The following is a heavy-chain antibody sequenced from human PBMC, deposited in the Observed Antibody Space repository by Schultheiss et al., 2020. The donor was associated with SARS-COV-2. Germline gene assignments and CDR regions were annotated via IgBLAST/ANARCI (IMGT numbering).Heavy chain of an antibody. CDR1: GGSISSGGYY. V-gene: IGHV4-31*03. Sequence: SETLSLTCTVSGGSISSGGYYWSWIRQHPGKGLEWIGYIYYSGSTYYNPALKSRVTIAVDTSKNQFSLKLSSVTAADTAVYYCARDIGYDTSGYPFDYWGQGTLVTVSS. CDR3: ARDIGYDTSGYPFDY. D-gene: IGHD3-22*01. CDR2: IYYSGST. J-gene: IGHJ4*02.